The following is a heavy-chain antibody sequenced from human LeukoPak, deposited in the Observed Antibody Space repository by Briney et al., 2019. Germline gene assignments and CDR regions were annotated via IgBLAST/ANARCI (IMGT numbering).Heavy chain of an antibody. V-gene: IGHV3-23*01. Sequence: HPGGSLRLSCAASGFTLSSYAMSWVRQAPGKGLEWVSGLTGSGASAYYADSVKGRFTISRDNSKNTLYLQLNSLRAEDTAVYYCAKVSSPYHYDSGGRNYYFDYWGQGTLVTVSS. CDR3: AKVSSPYHYDSGGRNYYFDY. J-gene: IGHJ4*02. D-gene: IGHD3-22*01. CDR1: GFTLSSYA. CDR2: LTGSGASA.